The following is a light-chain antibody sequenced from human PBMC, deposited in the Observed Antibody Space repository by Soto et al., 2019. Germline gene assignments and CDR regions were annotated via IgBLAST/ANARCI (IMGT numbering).Light chain of an antibody. CDR1: PDISNY. CDR2: DAS. V-gene: IGKV1-33*01. CDR3: QQYDNLPLT. J-gene: IGKJ4*01. Sequence: DIQMTQSPSSLSASVGDRVTITCQASPDISNYLNWYQQTPGKAPKLLIYDASNLETGVPSRFSGSGSGTDFTFTISSLQPEDIATYYCQQYDNLPLTVGGGTKVEIK.